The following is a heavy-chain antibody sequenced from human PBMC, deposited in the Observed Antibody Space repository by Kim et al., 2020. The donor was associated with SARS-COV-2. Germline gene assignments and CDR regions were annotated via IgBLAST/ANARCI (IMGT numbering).Heavy chain of an antibody. CDR1: GYTFTGYY. D-gene: IGHD3-3*01. V-gene: IGHV1-2*02. CDR3: TRGSIFGVVSANDY. CDR2: INPNSGGT. J-gene: IGHJ4*02. Sequence: ASVKVSCKASGYTFTGYYMHWVRQAPGQGLEWMGWINPNSGGTTYAQRFQGRVTMTRDTSISTAYMELNSLTSDDTAIYYCTRGSIFGVVSANDYWGQGTLVTVSS.